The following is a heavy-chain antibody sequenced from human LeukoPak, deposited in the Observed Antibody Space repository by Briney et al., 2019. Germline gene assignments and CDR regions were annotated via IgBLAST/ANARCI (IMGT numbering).Heavy chain of an antibody. D-gene: IGHD1-1*01. V-gene: IGHV1-2*02. CDR2: INPNSGGT. CDR3: ARAAGTTVLPGY. CDR1: GYTFTGNY. Sequence: ASVKVSCRASGYTFTGNYMHWVRQAPGQGLEWMGWINPNSGGTNYAQKFQGRVTMTRDTSISTAYMELSRLRSDDTAVYYCARAAGTTVLPGYWGQGTLVTVSS. J-gene: IGHJ4*02.